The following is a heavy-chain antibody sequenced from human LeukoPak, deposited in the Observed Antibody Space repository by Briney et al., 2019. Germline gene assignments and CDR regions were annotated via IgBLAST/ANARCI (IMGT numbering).Heavy chain of an antibody. V-gene: IGHV3-33*01. CDR1: GFTFSSYG. CDR2: IWYDGSNK. D-gene: IGHD3-22*01. Sequence: GGSLRLSCAASGFTFSSYGMHWVRQAPGKGLEWVAVIWYDGSNKYYADSVKGRFTISRDNSKNKMYVQMNSLRAEDTAVYYCARDPSYYYDSSGYYADAFDIWGQGTMVTVSS. CDR3: ARDPSYYYDSSGYYADAFDI. J-gene: IGHJ3*02.